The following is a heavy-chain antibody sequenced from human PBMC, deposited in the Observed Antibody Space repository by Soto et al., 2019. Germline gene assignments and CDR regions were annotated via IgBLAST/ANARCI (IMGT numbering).Heavy chain of an antibody. CDR1: GYTFIHYY. CDR3: ERSLLKGDF. CDR2: INPNGGST. J-gene: IGHJ4*02. V-gene: IGHV1-46*01. D-gene: IGHD2-21*01. Sequence: QVQLVQSGAEVKKPGASVKISCKASGYTFIHYYIHWVRQAPGQGLEWMAIINPNGGSTNYAQKFQGRVTVTRDTSTTTGSIELNSRESDDTAVYFCERSLLKGDFWGQGTLVTVSS.